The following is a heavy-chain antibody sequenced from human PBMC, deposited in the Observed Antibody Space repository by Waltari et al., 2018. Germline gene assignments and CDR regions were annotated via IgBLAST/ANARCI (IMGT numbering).Heavy chain of an antibody. J-gene: IGHJ4*02. CDR2: ISGSGGST. CDR1: GFTFSSYA. D-gene: IGHD2-21*01. CDR3: AKLPPYCGGDCYIFDY. Sequence: EVQLLESGGGLVQPGGSLRLSCAASGFTFSSYAMSWVRQAPGKGLEWVSAISGSGGSTYYADSVKGRFTISRDKSKNTLYLQMNSLRAEDTAVYYCAKLPPYCGGDCYIFDYWGQGTLVTVSS. V-gene: IGHV3-23*01.